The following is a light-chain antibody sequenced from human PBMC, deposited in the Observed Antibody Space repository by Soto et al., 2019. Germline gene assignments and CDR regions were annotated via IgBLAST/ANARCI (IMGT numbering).Light chain of an antibody. CDR1: SSDIGGYIY. J-gene: IGLJ2*01. Sequence: QSALTQPRSVSGSPGQSVTISCTGTSSDIGGYIYVSWYQQFPGKATKLIIYDVAKHPSGVPDRFSGSKSGTTASLVISGLHIEDEADYYCCSYAGRYTFVFGGGTKLTVL. CDR3: CSYAGRYTFV. CDR2: DVA. V-gene: IGLV2-11*01.